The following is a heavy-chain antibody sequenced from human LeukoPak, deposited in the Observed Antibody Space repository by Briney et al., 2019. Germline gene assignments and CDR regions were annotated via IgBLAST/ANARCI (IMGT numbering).Heavy chain of an antibody. J-gene: IGHJ4*02. CDR2: SRNRAKSYTT. Sequence: GGSLRLSCAVSGFTFSDHYMDWVRQAPGKGLEWVGRSRNRAKSYTTDYAASVKGRFTISRDDSRSTLYLQMNSLETEDTAVYYCSRDATGDHWGQGTLVSVSS. CDR1: GFTFSDHY. CDR3: SRDATGDH. V-gene: IGHV3-72*01.